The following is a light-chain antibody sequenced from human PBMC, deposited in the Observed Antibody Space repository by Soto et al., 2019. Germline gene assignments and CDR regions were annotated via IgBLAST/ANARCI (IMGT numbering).Light chain of an antibody. V-gene: IGKV3-20*01. CDR1: QSVGSSY. CDR2: GAS. Sequence: EIVLTQSPGTVSLSPGERATVSCRASQSVGSSYLAWYQQKPGQAPRLLLYGASSRATGIPDRFSGSGSGADFTLTISRLELEDFAVYYCQQYGSSPVTFGGGTKVEIK. J-gene: IGKJ4*01. CDR3: QQYGSSPVT.